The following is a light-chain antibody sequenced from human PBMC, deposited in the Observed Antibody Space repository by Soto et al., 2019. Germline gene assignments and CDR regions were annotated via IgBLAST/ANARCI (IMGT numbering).Light chain of an antibody. V-gene: IGLV2-14*01. Sequence: QSVLTQPASVSGSPGQSITISCTGTSSDVGGYNYVSWHQLHPGKAPKLMVYEVSNRPSGVSNRFSGSKSGNTASLTISGLQAEDEADYYCSSHTSNSTYVFGTGTKVTVL. CDR1: SSDVGGYNY. CDR3: SSHTSNSTYV. J-gene: IGLJ1*01. CDR2: EVS.